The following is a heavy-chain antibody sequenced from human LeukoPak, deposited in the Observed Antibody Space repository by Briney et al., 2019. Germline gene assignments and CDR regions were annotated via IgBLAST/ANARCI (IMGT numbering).Heavy chain of an antibody. CDR1: GFTFSSYA. CDR2: ISGGGGNT. Sequence: GGSLRLSCAASGFTFSSYAMSWVRQAPGKGLEWVSVISGGGGNTYYTDSVKGRFTISRDNSKNTLFLQMNSLRAEDTAIYYCAKRMESDAYSSALDYWGQGTLVTVSS. J-gene: IGHJ4*02. V-gene: IGHV3-23*01. D-gene: IGHD3-16*01. CDR3: AKRMESDAYSSALDY.